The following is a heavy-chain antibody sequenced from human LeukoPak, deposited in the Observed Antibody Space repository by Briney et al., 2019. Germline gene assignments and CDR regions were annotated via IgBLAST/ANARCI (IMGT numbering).Heavy chain of an antibody. J-gene: IGHJ4*02. CDR3: ARGGRGYYGDFDY. D-gene: IGHD3-22*01. V-gene: IGHV3-11*01. CDR1: GFIFSDHD. Sequence: PGGSLRLSCAASGFIFSDHDMDWIRQAPGKGLEWISYISRSGTTKYYADSVKGRFTISRDNADNSLYLQLNSLRAEDTAVYYCARGGRGYYGDFDYWGQGTLVTVSS. CDR2: ISRSGTTK.